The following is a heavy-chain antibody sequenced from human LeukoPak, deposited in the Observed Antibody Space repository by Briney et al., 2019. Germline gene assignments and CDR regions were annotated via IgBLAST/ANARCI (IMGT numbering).Heavy chain of an antibody. J-gene: IGHJ4*02. CDR2: ISDGGGTT. V-gene: IGHV3-23*01. CDR3: VKGRISEDGLDF. Sequence: GGSLRLSCAASGFTFSSYAMSWVRQAPGKGLEWVSAISDGGGTTYYAGSVKGRFTISRDNSKNTLYLQMNSLRAEDTAVYYCVKGRISEDGLDFWGQGTLVTVSS. CDR1: GFTFSSYA. D-gene: IGHD6-13*01.